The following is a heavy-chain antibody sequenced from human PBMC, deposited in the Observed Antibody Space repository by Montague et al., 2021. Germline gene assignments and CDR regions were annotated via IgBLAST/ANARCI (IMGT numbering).Heavy chain of an antibody. Sequence: SLRLSCAASGFTFSSYAMHWVRQAPGKGLEWVAVIWYDGSNKYYADSVKGRFTISRDNSKNTLYLQMNSLTAEDTAVYYCASECPWWSVDGFDIWGQGTMVTVSS. J-gene: IGHJ3*02. V-gene: IGHV3-30*04. CDR3: ASECPWWSVDGFDI. CDR2: IWYDGSNK. CDR1: GFTFSSYA. D-gene: IGHD2-8*02.